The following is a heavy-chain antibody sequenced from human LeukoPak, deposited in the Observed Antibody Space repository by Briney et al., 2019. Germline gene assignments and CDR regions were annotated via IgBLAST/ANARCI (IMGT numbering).Heavy chain of an antibody. CDR3: VRGISPWFDP. J-gene: IGHJ5*02. V-gene: IGHV3-7*04. Sequence: PGGSLRLSCVASRFTFSNYWMTWVRQAPGKGLEWVANIKQDGSEKYYVDSVKGRFTISRDNAKNSLYLQMNSLRAEDTAVYYCVRGISPWFDPWGQGTLVTVSS. D-gene: IGHD2/OR15-2a*01. CDR2: IKQDGSEK. CDR1: RFTFSNYW.